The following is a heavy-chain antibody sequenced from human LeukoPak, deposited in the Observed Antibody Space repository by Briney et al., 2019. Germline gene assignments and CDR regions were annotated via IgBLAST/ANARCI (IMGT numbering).Heavy chain of an antibody. CDR1: GFTFSSYE. V-gene: IGHV3-48*03. J-gene: IGHJ4*02. D-gene: IGHD2-15*01. Sequence: GGSLRLSCAASGFTFSSYEMNWVRQAPGKGLEWVSYISSSGTTIYYADSVKGRFTISRDNAKNSLYLQMNSLRAEDAAVYYCARDQRCCSGGSCYPNTDYWGQGTLVTVSS. CDR3: ARDQRCCSGGSCYPNTDY. CDR2: ISSSGTTI.